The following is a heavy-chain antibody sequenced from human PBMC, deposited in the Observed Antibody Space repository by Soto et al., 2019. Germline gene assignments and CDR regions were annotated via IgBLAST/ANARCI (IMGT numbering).Heavy chain of an antibody. D-gene: IGHD3-10*01. Sequence: GESLKISCKGSGYSFTSYWIGWVRQMPGKGLEWMGIIYPGDSDTRYSPSFQGQVTISADKSISTAYLQWSSLKASDTAMYYCARTTDRVTMVRGVIGPPDAFDIWGQGTMVTVSS. V-gene: IGHV5-51*01. CDR2: IYPGDSDT. CDR1: GYSFTSYW. CDR3: ARTTDRVTMVRGVIGPPDAFDI. J-gene: IGHJ3*02.